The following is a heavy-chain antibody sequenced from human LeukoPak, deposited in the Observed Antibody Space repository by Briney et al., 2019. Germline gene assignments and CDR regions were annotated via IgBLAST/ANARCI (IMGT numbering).Heavy chain of an antibody. CDR2: ISGSGGNT. CDR1: VVTFSSYA. J-gene: IGHJ4*02. D-gene: IGHD3-22*01. V-gene: IGHV3-23*01. Sequence: GGSLRLSCAASVVTFSSYAMSCVRHSPGKGLEWVSAISGSGGNTYSADSVKGRCTISRDNSLQTLFLHMNSLRAEDTAVYSCARGMSATSGYLELEYWGQGALVTVST. CDR3: ARGMSATSGYLELEY.